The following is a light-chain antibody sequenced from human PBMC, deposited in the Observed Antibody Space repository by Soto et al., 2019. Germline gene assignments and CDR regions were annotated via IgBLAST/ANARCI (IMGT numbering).Light chain of an antibody. Sequence: YELTQPPSVSVPPGQTASITCSGDKLGDKYACWYQQKPGQSPVLVIYQDSKRPSGIPERFSGSNSGNTATLTISGTQAMDEADYYCQAWDSRKVFGTGTKVTVL. V-gene: IGLV3-1*01. CDR1: KLGDKY. CDR3: QAWDSRKV. J-gene: IGLJ1*01. CDR2: QDS.